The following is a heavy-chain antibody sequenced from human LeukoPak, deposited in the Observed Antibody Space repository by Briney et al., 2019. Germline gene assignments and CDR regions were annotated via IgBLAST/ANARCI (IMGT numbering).Heavy chain of an antibody. D-gene: IGHD6-19*01. Sequence: PGGSLRLSCAVSGFPFSIYEMNWVRQAPGKGLEWVSNIGSSGTTIYYADSVKGRFSISRDNAKNSLYLQMNGLRVEDTAVYYCALLAVASDYYWGQGALVTVSS. CDR1: GFPFSIYE. CDR2: IGSSGTTI. J-gene: IGHJ4*02. CDR3: ALLAVASDYY. V-gene: IGHV3-48*03.